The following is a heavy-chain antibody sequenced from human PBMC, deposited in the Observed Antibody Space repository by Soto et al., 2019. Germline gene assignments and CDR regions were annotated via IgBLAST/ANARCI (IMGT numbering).Heavy chain of an antibody. CDR2: IPHRGRT. J-gene: IGHJ3*02. Sequence: WIRQPPGQGLEWIGHIPHRGRTQYNPSLESRVHISADTPKNQVSLRRKSGTAAETAVYYCARDHDI. V-gene: IGHV4-59*01. CDR3: ARDHDI.